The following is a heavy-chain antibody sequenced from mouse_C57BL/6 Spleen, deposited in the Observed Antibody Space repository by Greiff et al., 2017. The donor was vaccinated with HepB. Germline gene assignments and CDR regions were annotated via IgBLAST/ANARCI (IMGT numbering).Heavy chain of an antibody. D-gene: IGHD1-1*01. CDR1: GFTFSSYA. CDR2: ISDGGSYT. V-gene: IGHV5-4*01. CDR3: AREGGSLYYAMDY. J-gene: IGHJ4*01. Sequence: EVMLVESGGGLVKPGGSRKLSCAASGFTFSSYAMSWVRQTPEKRLEWVATISDGGSYTYYPDNVKGRFTISRDNAKNNLYLQMSHLKSEDTAMYYCAREGGSLYYAMDYWGQGTSVTVSS.